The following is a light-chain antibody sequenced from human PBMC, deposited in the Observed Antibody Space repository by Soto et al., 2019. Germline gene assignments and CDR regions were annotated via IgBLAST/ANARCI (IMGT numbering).Light chain of an antibody. Sequence: EIVMTQSPSTLSVSPGERATLSCRASQSVSSNLAWYQQKPCQAPRLLIYGAATRATGIPARFSGSGSGTEFTLTISSLQSEDFAVYYCQQYNNWTPETFGQGTKVDIK. V-gene: IGKV3-15*01. CDR1: QSVSSN. CDR3: QQYNNWTPET. J-gene: IGKJ1*01. CDR2: GAA.